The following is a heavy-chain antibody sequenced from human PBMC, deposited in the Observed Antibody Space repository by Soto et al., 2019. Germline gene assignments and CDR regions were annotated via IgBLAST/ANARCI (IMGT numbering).Heavy chain of an antibody. CDR1: GYSFASQW. V-gene: IGHV5-10-1*01. CDR2: LDPTDSYI. D-gene: IGHD6-6*01. Sequence: GESLKISCKSSGYSFASQWISWVRQMPGKGLEWMGTLDPTDSYINYSPSFQGHVTMSADKSTTTAYLQWSSLKASDTAMYYCARHYSTSGFDTWGQGTLVTVSS. CDR3: ARHYSTSGFDT. J-gene: IGHJ5*02.